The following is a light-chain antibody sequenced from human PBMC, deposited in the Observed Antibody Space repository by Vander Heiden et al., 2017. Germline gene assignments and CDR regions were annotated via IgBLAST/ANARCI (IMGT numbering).Light chain of an antibody. J-gene: IGLJ2*01. CDR1: SSDVGAYNC. Sequence: QSALTQPPPASGPPGQSVTISCTGTSSDVGAYNCVSWYQQHPGKAPKLIIYEVSKRPSGVPDRFSGSKSGNTASLTVSGLQAEDEADYYCSSYGGSNNLIFGGGTKLTVL. V-gene: IGLV2-8*01. CDR2: EVS. CDR3: SSYGGSNNLI.